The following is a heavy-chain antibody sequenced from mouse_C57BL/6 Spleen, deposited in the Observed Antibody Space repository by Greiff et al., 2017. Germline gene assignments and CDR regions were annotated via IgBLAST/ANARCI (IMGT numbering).Heavy chain of an antibody. D-gene: IGHD3-3*01. CDR3: ARGTAPYAMYY. J-gene: IGHJ4*01. V-gene: IGHV1-69*01. CDR1: GYTFTSYW. Sequence: QVQLQQPGAELVMPGASVKLSCKASGYTFTSYWMHWVKQRPGQGLEWIGGIDPSDSYTNYNQKFKGKSTLTVDKSSSTAYMQLSSLTSEDSAVYYCARGTAPYAMYYWGQGTSVTVSS. CDR2: IDPSDSYT.